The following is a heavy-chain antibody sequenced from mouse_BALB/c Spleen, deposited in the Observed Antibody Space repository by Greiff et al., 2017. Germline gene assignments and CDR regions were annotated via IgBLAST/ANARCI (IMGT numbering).Heavy chain of an antibody. CDR1: GFSLTSYG. V-gene: IGHV2-9*02. J-gene: IGHJ4*01. Sequence: VKLVESGPGLVAPSQSLSITCTVSGFSLTSYGVHWVRQPPGKGLEWLGVIWAGGSTNYNSALMSRLSISKDNSKSQVFLKMNSLQTDDTAMYYCARAHGNYGGYAMDYWGQGTSVTVSS. CDR2: IWAGGST. CDR3: ARAHGNYGGYAMDY. D-gene: IGHD2-1*01.